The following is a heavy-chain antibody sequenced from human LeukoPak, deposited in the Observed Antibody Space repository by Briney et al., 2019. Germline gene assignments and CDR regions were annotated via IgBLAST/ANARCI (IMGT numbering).Heavy chain of an antibody. CDR1: GDSMGNFY. CDR3: ARSTGFYTTHYMDV. Sequence: PSETLSLTCSVSGDSMGNFYWNGLRQPAGKGLEWIGRIRTDGTTYDNPSFESAVTMSVDTSNNHISLRLSSATAADTAVYYCARSTGFYTTHYMDVWGKGTTVTVSS. CDR2: IRTDGTT. J-gene: IGHJ6*03. D-gene: IGHD3-22*01. V-gene: IGHV4-4*07.